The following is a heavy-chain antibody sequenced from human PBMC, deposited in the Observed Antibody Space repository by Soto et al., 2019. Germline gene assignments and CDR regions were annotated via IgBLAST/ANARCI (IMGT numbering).Heavy chain of an antibody. V-gene: IGHV4-34*01. D-gene: IGHD3-10*01. CDR1: GGSFSGYY. CDR3: ARGPDYYGSGSYPY. J-gene: IGHJ4*02. Sequence: QVQLQQWGAGLLKPSETLSLTCAVYGGSFSGYYWSWIRQPPGKGLEWIGEINHSGSTNYNPSLKSLVPISVDTSKYQFSLKLSSVTAADTAVYYCARGPDYYGSGSYPYWGQGTLVTVSS. CDR2: INHSGST.